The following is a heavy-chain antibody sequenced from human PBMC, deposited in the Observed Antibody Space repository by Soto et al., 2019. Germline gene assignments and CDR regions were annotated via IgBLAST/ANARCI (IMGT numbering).Heavy chain of an antibody. CDR1: GGSISSYY. V-gene: IGHV4-59*01. D-gene: IGHD3-22*01. CDR2: IYYSGST. CDR3: ATDYYYDSSGYYY. Sequence: PSETLSLTCTVSGGSISSYYWSWIRQPPGKGLEWIGYIYYSGSTNYNPSLKSRVTIAVDTSKNQFSLKLSSVTAADTAVYYCATDYYYDSSGYYYWGQGTLVTVSS. J-gene: IGHJ4*02.